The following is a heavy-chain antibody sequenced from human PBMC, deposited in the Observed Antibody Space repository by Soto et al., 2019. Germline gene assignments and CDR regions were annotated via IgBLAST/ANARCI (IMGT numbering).Heavy chain of an antibody. J-gene: IGHJ5*02. V-gene: IGHV1-8*01. CDR3: AGKAAAGEGNWFEP. CDR2: MNPNSGNT. CDR1: GYTFTSYD. Sequence: GASVKVSCKASGYTFTSYDINWVRQATGQGLEWMGWMNPNSGNTGYAQKFQGRVTMTRNTSISTAYMELSSLRSEDTAVYYCAGKAAAGEGNWFEPWGQGTLVTVSS. D-gene: IGHD6-13*01.